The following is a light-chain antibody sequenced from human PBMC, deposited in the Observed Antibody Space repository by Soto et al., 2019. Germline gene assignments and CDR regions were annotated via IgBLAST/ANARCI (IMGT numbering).Light chain of an antibody. CDR2: GAS. Sequence: EILVTQSPATLSVSPGERATLSCRASQSVRSNLAWYQQKPGQAPRLVIYGASTRASGVPARFSGSGSGTEFTLTISSVQSEDFAVYYCQQYDRWWTFGQGTKVEI. CDR3: QQYDRWWT. V-gene: IGKV3D-15*01. J-gene: IGKJ1*01. CDR1: QSVRSN.